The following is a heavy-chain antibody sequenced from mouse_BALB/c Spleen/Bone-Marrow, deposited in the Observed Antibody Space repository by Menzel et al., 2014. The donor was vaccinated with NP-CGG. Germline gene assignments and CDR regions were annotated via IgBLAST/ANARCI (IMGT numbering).Heavy chain of an antibody. D-gene: IGHD1-2*01. CDR3: ARGDTTATHWYFDV. CDR1: GYSFTGYY. CDR2: ISCYNGAT. Sequence: LVKTGASVKISCKASGYSFTGYYMHWVKQSHGKSLEWIGYISCYNGATSHNQKFKGKATFTVDTPSSTAYMQFNSLTSEDSAVYYCARGDTTATHWYFDVWGAGTTGTGSS. V-gene: IGHV1S34*01. J-gene: IGHJ1*01.